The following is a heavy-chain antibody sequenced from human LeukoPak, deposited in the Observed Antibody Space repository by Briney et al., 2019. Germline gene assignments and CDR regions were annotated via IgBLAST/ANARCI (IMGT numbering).Heavy chain of an antibody. J-gene: IGHJ4*02. CDR3: AKAHHYYDSTGYSDY. CDR2: ISDSGSST. V-gene: IGHV3-23*01. CDR1: GFTFSNYA. Sequence: GGSLRLSCAASGFTFSNYAMSWVRQAPGKGLEWVSAISDSGSSTYNADSVKGRFTISRDTSKNTLYLQMNSLRAEDTAVYYCAKAHHYYDSTGYSDYWGQGTLVTVSS. D-gene: IGHD3-22*01.